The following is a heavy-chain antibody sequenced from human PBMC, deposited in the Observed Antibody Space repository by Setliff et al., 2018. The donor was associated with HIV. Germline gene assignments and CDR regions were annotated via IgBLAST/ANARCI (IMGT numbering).Heavy chain of an antibody. D-gene: IGHD3-22*01. CDR1: GFTFSTSE. V-gene: IGHV3-20*04. CDR3: ARAQSTGYLYFDS. Sequence: PGGSLRLSCAASGFTFSTSEMNWVRQAPGKGLEWVAGINWNGGSTGYADSVKGRFTISRDYGKNSLYLQMDSLRAEDTALYYCARAQSTGYLYFDSWGQGTLVTVSS. CDR2: INWNGGST. J-gene: IGHJ4*02.